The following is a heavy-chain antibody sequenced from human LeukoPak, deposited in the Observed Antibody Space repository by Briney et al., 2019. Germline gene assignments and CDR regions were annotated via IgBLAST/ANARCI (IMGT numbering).Heavy chain of an antibody. J-gene: IGHJ5*02. CDR3: ARERGTDIVVVPAAVNWFDP. CDR2: INPSGGST. V-gene: IGHV1-46*01. Sequence: ASVKVSCKASGYTFTSYYMHWVRQAPGQGLEWMGIINPSGGSTSYAQKFQGRVTMTRDTSTSTVYMELSSLRSEDTAVYYCARERGTDIVVVPAAVNWFDPWGQGTLVTVSS. CDR1: GYTFTSYY. D-gene: IGHD2-2*01.